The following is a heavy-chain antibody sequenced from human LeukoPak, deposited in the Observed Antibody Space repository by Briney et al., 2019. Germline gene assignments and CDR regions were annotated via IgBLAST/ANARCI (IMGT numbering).Heavy chain of an antibody. Sequence: HPGGSLRLSCAASGFTFSSYGMHWVRQAPGKGLEWVAVISYDGSNKYYADSVKGRFTISRDNSKNTLYLQMDSLRAEDTAVYYCAKDVYSRRLDSMVDYWGQGTLVTVSS. J-gene: IGHJ4*02. CDR3: AKDVYSRRLDSMVDY. V-gene: IGHV3-30*18. D-gene: IGHD2-15*01. CDR1: GFTFSSYG. CDR2: ISYDGSNK.